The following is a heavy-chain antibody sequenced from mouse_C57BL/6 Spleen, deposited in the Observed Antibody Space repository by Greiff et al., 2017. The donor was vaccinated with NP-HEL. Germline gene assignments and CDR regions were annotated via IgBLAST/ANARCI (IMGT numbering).Heavy chain of an antibody. V-gene: IGHV1-55*01. J-gene: IGHJ1*03. CDR3: ARWYYYGSSSYWYFDV. CDR1: GYTFTSYW. Sequence: VQLQQPGAELVKPGASVKMSCKASGYTFTSYWITWVKQRPGQGLEWIGDIYPGSGSTNYNEKFKSKATLTVDTSSSTAYMQLSSLTSEDSAVYYCARWYYYGSSSYWYFDVWGTGTTVTVSS. CDR2: IYPGSGST. D-gene: IGHD1-1*01.